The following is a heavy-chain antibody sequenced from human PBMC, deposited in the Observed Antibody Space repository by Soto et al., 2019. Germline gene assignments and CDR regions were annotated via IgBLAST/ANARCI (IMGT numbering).Heavy chain of an antibody. J-gene: IGHJ6*02. CDR2: ISYDGSNK. CDR1: GFTFSSYG. Sequence: GGSLRLSCAASGFTFSSYGMHWVRQAPGKGLEWVAVISYDGSNKYYADSVKGRLTISRDNSKNTLYLQMNSLRAEDTALYYCAKDSTVTTSLYSYYYGLDVWGQGTTVTVSS. D-gene: IGHD4-17*01. CDR3: AKDSTVTTSLYSYYYGLDV. V-gene: IGHV3-30*18.